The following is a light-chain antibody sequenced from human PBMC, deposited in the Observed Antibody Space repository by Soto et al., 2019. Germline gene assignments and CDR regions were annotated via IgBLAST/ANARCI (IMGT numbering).Light chain of an antibody. CDR2: EVS. V-gene: IGLV2-8*01. J-gene: IGLJ1*01. Sequence: QSVLTQPPSASGSPGQSVTISCTGTSSDVGGYNYVSWYQQHPGNAPKLMIYEVSKRPSGVPDRFSGSKSGNTASLTVSGLQAEDESDYYCSSYAGSNSRYVFGTGTKLTVL. CDR3: SSYAGSNSRYV. CDR1: SSDVGGYNY.